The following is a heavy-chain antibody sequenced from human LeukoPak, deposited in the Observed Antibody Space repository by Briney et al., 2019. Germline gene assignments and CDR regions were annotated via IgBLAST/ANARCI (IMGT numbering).Heavy chain of an antibody. J-gene: IGHJ4*02. V-gene: IGHV3-7*05. Sequence: GGSLRLSCAASGFTFSNYWMIWVRQAPGKGLEWVGNIKQDGSERRYADSVRGRFTISRDNAQTSLYLQMNSLRAEDTAVYYCARASNPWLQLTWGQGTLVTVSS. D-gene: IGHD5-24*01. CDR2: IKQDGSER. CDR3: ARASNPWLQLT. CDR1: GFTFSNYW.